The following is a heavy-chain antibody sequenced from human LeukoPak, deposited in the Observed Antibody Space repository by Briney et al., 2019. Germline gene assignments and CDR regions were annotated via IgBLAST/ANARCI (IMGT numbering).Heavy chain of an antibody. J-gene: IGHJ5*02. V-gene: IGHV1-8*01. CDR2: MNPNSGNT. CDR3: AREVWERGFDP. D-gene: IGHD3-16*01. CDR1: GYTFTSYY. Sequence: ASIKFSCKASGYTFTSYYINWVRQAARQGLEWMGWMNPNSGNTGYAQKFQGRVTMTRNTSISTAYMELSSLRSEDTAVYYCAREVWERGFDPWGQGTLVTVSS.